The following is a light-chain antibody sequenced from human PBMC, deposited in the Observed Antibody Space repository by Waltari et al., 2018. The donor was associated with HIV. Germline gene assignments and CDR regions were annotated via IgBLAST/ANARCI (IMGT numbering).Light chain of an antibody. CDR2: GNK. J-gene: IGLJ1*01. CDR1: ISNIGAGFD. Sequence: QSALTQPASVSGSPGQSITISCTGGISNIGAGFDVHWYQQIPGTAPKLLIYGNKNRPSGVPDRFSGSKSGTSASLAITGLQADDEADYYCQSFDSSLNAYVFGTGTQVTL. V-gene: IGLV1-40*01. CDR3: QSFDSSLNAYV.